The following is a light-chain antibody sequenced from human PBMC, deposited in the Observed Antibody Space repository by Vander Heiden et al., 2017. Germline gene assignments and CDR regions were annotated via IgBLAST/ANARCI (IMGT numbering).Light chain of an antibody. V-gene: IGLV2-8*01. CDR3: SSYVGSNKLV. Sequence: QSALTQPPSASGSPGQSVTISCTGTSSDVGGYNYVSWYQQHPGKAPKVMINEVSKRPSGVPDRFSGSKSGNTASLTVSGLQAEDEADYYCSSYVGSNKLVFGGGTKLTVL. J-gene: IGLJ2*01. CDR2: EVS. CDR1: SSDVGGYNY.